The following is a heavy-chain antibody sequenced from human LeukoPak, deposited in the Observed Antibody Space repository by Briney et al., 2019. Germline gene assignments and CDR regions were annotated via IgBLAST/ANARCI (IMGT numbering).Heavy chain of an antibody. V-gene: IGHV3-53*01. D-gene: IGHD6-19*01. CDR3: ARVPGGWINWFDP. Sequence: GGSLRLSCAASGFTVSSNYMSWVRQAPGKGLEWVSVIYSGGSTYYADSVKGRFTISRDNSKDTLYLQMNSLRAEDTAVYYCARVPGGWINWFDPWGQGTLVTVSS. CDR1: GFTVSSNY. CDR2: IYSGGST. J-gene: IGHJ5*02.